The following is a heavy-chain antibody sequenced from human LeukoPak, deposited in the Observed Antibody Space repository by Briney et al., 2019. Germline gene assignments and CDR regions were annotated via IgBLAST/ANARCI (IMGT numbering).Heavy chain of an antibody. CDR2: ISGSGGST. CDR1: GFTFSSYW. CDR3: AKLTTYYYDSSGSIPDY. Sequence: PGGSLRLSCAASGFTFSSYWMSWVRQAPGKGLEWVSAISGSGGSTYYADSVKGRFTISRDNSKNTLYLQMNSLRAEDTAVYYCAKLTTYYYDSSGSIPDYWGQGTLVTVSS. V-gene: IGHV3-23*01. D-gene: IGHD3-22*01. J-gene: IGHJ4*02.